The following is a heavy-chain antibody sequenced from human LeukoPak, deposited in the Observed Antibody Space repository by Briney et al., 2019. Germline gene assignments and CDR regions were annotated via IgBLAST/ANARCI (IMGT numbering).Heavy chain of an antibody. CDR3: ARSPGLLIRGVPIDY. D-gene: IGHD3-10*01. CDR1: GGSISSGGYY. Sequence: SETLSLTCTVSGGSISSGGYYWSWIRQHPGKGLEWIGYIYYSGSTYYNPSLKSRVTISVDTSKNQFSLKMRSVTAADTAVYYCARSPGLLIRGVPIDYWGQGTLVTVSS. J-gene: IGHJ4*02. CDR2: IYYSGST. V-gene: IGHV4-31*03.